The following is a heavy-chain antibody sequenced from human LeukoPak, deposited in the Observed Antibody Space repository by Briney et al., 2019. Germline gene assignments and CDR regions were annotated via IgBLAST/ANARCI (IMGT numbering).Heavy chain of an antibody. J-gene: IGHJ5*02. CDR1: GFQFSTYS. D-gene: IGHD3-22*01. CDR3: VRGVGYYYDSSGYSEVP. V-gene: IGHV3-48*01. Sequence: GGSLRLSCEVSGFQFSTYSMDWVRRAPGKGLEWISFIASSGTTHYADSVKGRFTISRDNAKNSVYLQMNSLSVEDTAVYYCVRGVGYYYDSSGYSEVPWGQGTLVTVSS. CDR2: IASSGTT.